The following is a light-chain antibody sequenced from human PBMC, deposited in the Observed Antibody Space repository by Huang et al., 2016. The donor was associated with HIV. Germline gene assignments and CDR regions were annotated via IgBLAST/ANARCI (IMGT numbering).Light chain of an antibody. CDR1: QGIGNS. CDR2: ATS. Sequence: DIQMTQSPSSLSASVGDRATITCRASQGIGNSLAWYQQKPEKAPRLLLYATSTLESGVPSRFSGSGAGTHYTLTINTLQPEDIASYYCQQYHSLPWTFGQGTKLEIK. CDR3: QQYHSLPWT. V-gene: IGKV1-NL1*01. J-gene: IGKJ1*01.